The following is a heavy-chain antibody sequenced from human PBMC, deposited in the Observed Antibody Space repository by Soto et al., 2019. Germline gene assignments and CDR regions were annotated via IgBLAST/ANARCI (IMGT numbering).Heavy chain of an antibody. D-gene: IGHD5-18*01. Sequence: EVQLVESGGGLVQPGGSLRLSCAASGFTFSSYWMHWVRQAPGKGLEWVSRMNMDGNRISYVDSVKGRCTISRDNAKNTVYMETNSARGEATADSYCVRGARDRYNGNGYAGRNWGQGSLVTVSS. J-gene: IGHJ4*02. V-gene: IGHV3-74*01. CDR1: GFTFSSYW. CDR3: VRGARDRYNGNGYAGRN. CDR2: MNMDGNRI.